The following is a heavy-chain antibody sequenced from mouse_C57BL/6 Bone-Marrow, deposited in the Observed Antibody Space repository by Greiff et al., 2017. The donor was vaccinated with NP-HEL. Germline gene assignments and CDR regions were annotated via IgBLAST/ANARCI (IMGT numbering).Heavy chain of an antibody. J-gene: IGHJ3*01. CDR3: ARYPVAY. CDR1: GYTFTSYW. V-gene: IGHV1-50*01. Sequence: QVQLQQPGAELVKPGASVKLSCKASGYTFTSYWMQWVKQRPGQGLEWIGEIDPSDSYTNYNQKFKGKATLTVDTSSSTAYMQRISLTSEDSAVYYCARYPVAYWGQGTLVTVSA. CDR2: IDPSDSYT.